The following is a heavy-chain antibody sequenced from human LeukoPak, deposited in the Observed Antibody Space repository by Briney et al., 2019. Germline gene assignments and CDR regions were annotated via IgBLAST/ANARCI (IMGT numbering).Heavy chain of an antibody. CDR2: VYSSRST. V-gene: IGHV4-59*01. CDR3: VRAVAATRIDF. CDR1: GGSISSYY. D-gene: IGHD6-19*01. Sequence: SETLSLTCTVSGGSISSYYWSWIRQPPGKGLEWIGYVYSSRSTNYNPSLKSRGTISVDTSKSQFSLKVNSVTAADTAVYYCVRAVAATRIDFWGQGTLVTVSS. J-gene: IGHJ4*02.